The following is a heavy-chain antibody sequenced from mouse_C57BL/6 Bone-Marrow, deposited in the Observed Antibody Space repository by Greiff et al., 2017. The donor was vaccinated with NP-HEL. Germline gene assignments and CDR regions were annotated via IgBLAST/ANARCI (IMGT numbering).Heavy chain of an antibody. Sequence: EVQLVESGPVLVKPGASVKMSCKASGYTFTDYYMNWVKQSHGKSLEWIGVINPYNGGTSYNQKFKGKATLTVDKSSSTAYMELNSLTSEDSAVYYCARLLRYLAWFAYWGQGTLVTVSA. CDR3: ARLLRYLAWFAY. J-gene: IGHJ3*01. D-gene: IGHD1-1*01. CDR2: INPYNGGT. V-gene: IGHV1-19*01. CDR1: GYTFTDYY.